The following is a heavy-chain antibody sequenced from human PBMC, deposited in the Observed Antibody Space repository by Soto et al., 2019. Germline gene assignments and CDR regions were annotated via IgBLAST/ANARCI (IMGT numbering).Heavy chain of an antibody. D-gene: IGHD3-3*01. V-gene: IGHV4-34*01. CDR1: GGSFSGYY. Sequence: PSESLSLPCAVYGGSFSGYYWSWIRQPPGKGLEWIGEINHSGSTNYNPSLKSRVTISVDTSKNQFSLELSSVTAADTAVYYCARGIYDFWSGYYPAPDYWGQGTLVTVSS. CDR3: ARGIYDFWSGYYPAPDY. CDR2: INHSGST. J-gene: IGHJ4*02.